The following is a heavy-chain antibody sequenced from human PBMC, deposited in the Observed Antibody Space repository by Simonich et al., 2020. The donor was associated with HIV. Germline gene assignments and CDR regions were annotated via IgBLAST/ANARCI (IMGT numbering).Heavy chain of an antibody. CDR3: ARDGVEVVTSGSSVVVTAIHI. CDR2: INPSDGST. V-gene: IGHV1-46*01. Sequence: GAEVKKPGASVKVSCKASGYTFTIYYMHWVRQAPGQGLEWMGIINPSDGSTCYAQKFQGRVTMTRDTSTSKVYMELSSRRADDTAVYYCARDGVEVVTSGSSVVVTAIHIWGQGTMVTVSS. D-gene: IGHD2-21*02. J-gene: IGHJ3*02. CDR1: GYTFTIYY.